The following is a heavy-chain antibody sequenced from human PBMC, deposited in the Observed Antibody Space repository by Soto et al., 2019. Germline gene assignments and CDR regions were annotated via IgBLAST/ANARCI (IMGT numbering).Heavy chain of an antibody. CDR2: ISGSGGST. D-gene: IGHD3-10*01. CDR1: GFTFSSYA. J-gene: IGHJ4*02. CDR3: AKDPAAFRITTGNGY. Sequence: GGSLRLSCAASGFTFSSYAMSWVRQAPGRGLEWVSAISGSGGSTYYADSVKGRFTISRDNSKNTLYLQMNSLRAEDTAVYYCAKDPAAFRITTGNGYWGQGTLVTVSS. V-gene: IGHV3-23*01.